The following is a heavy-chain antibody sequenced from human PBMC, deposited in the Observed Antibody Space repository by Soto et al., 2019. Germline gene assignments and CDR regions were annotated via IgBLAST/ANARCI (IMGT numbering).Heavy chain of an antibody. CDR3: ASGAGHIVVVTAILLDY. D-gene: IGHD2-21*02. CDR2: ISGSGGST. CDR1: GFTFSSYA. V-gene: IGHV3-23*01. J-gene: IGHJ4*02. Sequence: PGGSLRLSCAASGFTFSSYAMNWVRQAPGKGLEWVSAISGSGGSTYYADSVKGRFTISRDNSKNTLYLQMNSLRAEDTAVYYCASGAGHIVVVTAILLDYWGQGTLVTVSS.